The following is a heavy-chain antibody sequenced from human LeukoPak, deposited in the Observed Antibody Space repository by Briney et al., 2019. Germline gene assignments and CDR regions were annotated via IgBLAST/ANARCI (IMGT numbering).Heavy chain of an antibody. CDR3: AKPISGGLAVTADWFHP. J-gene: IGHJ5*01. CDR2: INANSGTT. V-gene: IGHV3-23*01. Sequence: PGGSLRLSRAASGFAFSFYAMSWLRQPPGKGLEWVSTINANSGTTSYAASVRGRFTISRDNSKNPLYLQVNTLRADDTATYYCAKPISGGLAVTADWFHPWGQGTLVVVSS. D-gene: IGHD6-19*01. CDR1: GFAFSFYA.